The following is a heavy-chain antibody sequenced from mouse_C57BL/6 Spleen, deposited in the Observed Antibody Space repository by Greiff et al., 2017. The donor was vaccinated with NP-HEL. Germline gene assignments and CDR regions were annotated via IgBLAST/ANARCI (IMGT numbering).Heavy chain of an antibody. Sequence: VQLQQSGAELVRPGASVKLSCTASGFNIKDDYMHWVKQRPEQGLEWIGWIDPENGDTEYASKFQGKATITADTSSNTAYLQLSSLTSEDTAVYYCTTGAYYSAMDYWGQGTSVTVSS. V-gene: IGHV14-4*01. CDR3: TTGAYYSAMDY. J-gene: IGHJ4*01. CDR2: IDPENGDT. CDR1: GFNIKDDY. D-gene: IGHD2-12*01.